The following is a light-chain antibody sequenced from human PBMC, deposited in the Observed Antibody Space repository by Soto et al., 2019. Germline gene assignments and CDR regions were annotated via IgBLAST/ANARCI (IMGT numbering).Light chain of an antibody. CDR3: QQYNSHWT. J-gene: IGKJ1*01. CDR2: XAS. V-gene: IGKV1-5*01. Sequence: DIHMTQSPSTLSASVGDRVTMTXRASRSIGSWFAWYQQEPGKAPKXXIYXASSLESGVPSRFSGSGSGTEFTITISSLQPDDVATYYCQQYNSHWTFGQGTKVDIK. CDR1: RSIGSW.